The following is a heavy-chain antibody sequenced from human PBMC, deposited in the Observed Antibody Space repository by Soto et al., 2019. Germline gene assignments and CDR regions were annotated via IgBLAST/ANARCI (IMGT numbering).Heavy chain of an antibody. CDR3: ARTPYSGYDSPYSYYYMDV. CDR2: IYPGDSDT. J-gene: IGHJ6*03. D-gene: IGHD5-12*01. CDR1: GYSFTSYW. V-gene: IGHV5-51*01. Sequence: PGEFLKISCKGSGYSFTSYWIGWVRQMPGKGLEWMGIIYPGDSDTRYSPSFQGQVTISADKSISTAYLQWSSLKASDTAMYYCARTPYSGYDSPYSYYYMDVWGKGTTVTVSS.